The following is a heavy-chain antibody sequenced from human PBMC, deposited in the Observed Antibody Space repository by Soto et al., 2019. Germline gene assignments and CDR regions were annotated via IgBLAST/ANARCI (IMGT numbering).Heavy chain of an antibody. Sequence: QVQLVESGGGVVQPGRSLRLSCAASGFTFSTYGMHWVRQAPGKGLEWVAVIWYDGSNKYYADSVKGRFTISRDNSKNTLYLQMNSLRVEDTAVYYCARDLGYYDSSGHWGQGTLVTVSS. CDR1: GFTFSTYG. D-gene: IGHD3-22*01. CDR3: ARDLGYYDSSGH. CDR2: IWYDGSNK. J-gene: IGHJ4*02. V-gene: IGHV3-33*01.